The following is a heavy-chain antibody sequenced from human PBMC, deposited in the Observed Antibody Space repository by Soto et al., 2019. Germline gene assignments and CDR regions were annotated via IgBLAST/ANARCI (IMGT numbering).Heavy chain of an antibody. J-gene: IGHJ4*02. CDR3: AKDYRDYSWGSYRVDY. V-gene: IGHV3-23*01. CDR1: GFTFSSYA. D-gene: IGHD3-16*02. CDR2: ISGSGGST. Sequence: EVQLLESGGGLVQPGGSLRLSCAASGFTFSSYAMSWVRQAPGKGLEWVSAISGSGGSTYYADSVKGRFTISRDNSKNTLYLQMNSLRAEDTAVYYCAKDYRDYSWGSYRVDYWGQGTLVTVSS.